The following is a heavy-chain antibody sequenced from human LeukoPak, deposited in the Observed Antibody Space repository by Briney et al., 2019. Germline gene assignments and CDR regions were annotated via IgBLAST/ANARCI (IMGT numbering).Heavy chain of an antibody. CDR3: VKDPFYGGNPLYYFDY. V-gene: IGHV3-64D*06. J-gene: IGHJ4*02. D-gene: IGHD4-23*01. CDR2: LTGDGGRT. Sequence: GGSLRLSCPASGFTFSSYAMHWVRQAPGKGLECVSALTGDGGRTYYADSVKGRFTISRDNSKNTLYLQMSSLRVEDTAVYYCVKDPFYGGNPLYYFDYWGQGTLVAVSS. CDR1: GFTFSSYA.